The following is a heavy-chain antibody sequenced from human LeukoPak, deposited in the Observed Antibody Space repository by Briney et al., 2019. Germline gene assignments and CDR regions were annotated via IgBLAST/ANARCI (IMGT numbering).Heavy chain of an antibody. CDR3: ARDSLSLTSYDSKFDY. Sequence: KTGGSLRLSCAASGFTFSSYSMNWVRQAPGKGLEWVSSISSSSSYIYYADSVKGRFTISRDNAKNSLYLQMNSLRAEDTAVYYCARDSLSLTSYDSKFDYWGQGTLVTVSS. CDR1: GFTFSSYS. D-gene: IGHD2-2*01. J-gene: IGHJ4*02. V-gene: IGHV3-21*01. CDR2: ISSSSSYI.